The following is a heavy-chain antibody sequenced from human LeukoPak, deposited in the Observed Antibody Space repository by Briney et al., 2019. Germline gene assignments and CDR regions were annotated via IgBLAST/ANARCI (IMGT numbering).Heavy chain of an antibody. J-gene: IGHJ4*02. Sequence: PGRSLRLSCAASGFTFSSYAMHWVRQAPGKGLEWVAVISYDGSNKYYADSVKGRFTISRDNSKNTLYLQMNSLRAEDTAVYYCASLDQPDYWGQGPLVPVSS. V-gene: IGHV3-30-3*01. CDR2: ISYDGSNK. CDR3: ASLDQPDY. CDR1: GFTFSSYA.